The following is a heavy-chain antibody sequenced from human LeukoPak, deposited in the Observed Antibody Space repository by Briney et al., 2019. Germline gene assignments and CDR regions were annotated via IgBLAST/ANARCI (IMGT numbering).Heavy chain of an antibody. Sequence: GGSLRLSCAASGFTVSSNYMSWVRQAPGKGLEWVSAISGSGGSTYYADSVKGRFTISRDNSKNTLYLQMNSLRAEDTAVYYCAKGLDYYGSGVYYFDYWGQGTLVTVSS. D-gene: IGHD3-10*01. V-gene: IGHV3-23*01. CDR3: AKGLDYYGSGVYYFDY. J-gene: IGHJ4*02. CDR2: ISGSGGST. CDR1: GFTVSSNY.